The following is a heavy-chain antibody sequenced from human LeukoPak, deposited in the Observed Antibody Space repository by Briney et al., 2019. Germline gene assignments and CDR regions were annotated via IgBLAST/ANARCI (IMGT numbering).Heavy chain of an antibody. Sequence: PSETLSLTCAVYGGSFSGYYWSWIRQPPGKGLEWIGEINHSGSTNYNPSLKSRVTISVDTSKNQFSLKLSSVTAADTAVYYCARELSGDYGNWFDPWGQGTLSPSPQ. V-gene: IGHV4-34*01. CDR3: ARELSGDYGNWFDP. D-gene: IGHD2-21*02. J-gene: IGHJ5*02. CDR2: INHSGST. CDR1: GGSFSGYY.